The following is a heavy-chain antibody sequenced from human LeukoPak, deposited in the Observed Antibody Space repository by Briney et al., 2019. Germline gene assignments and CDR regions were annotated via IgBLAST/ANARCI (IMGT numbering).Heavy chain of an antibody. CDR3: AKDRAVPAAISDYYYGMDV. V-gene: IGHV3-30*18. CDR1: GFTFSSYG. J-gene: IGHJ6*02. Sequence: GRSLRLSCAASGFTFSSYGMHWVRQAPGKGLEWVAVISYNGSNKNYADSVKGRFTISRDNSKNTLYLQMNSLRAEDTAVYYWAKDRAVPAAISDYYYGMDVWGQGTTVTVSS. CDR2: ISYNGSNK. D-gene: IGHD2-2*01.